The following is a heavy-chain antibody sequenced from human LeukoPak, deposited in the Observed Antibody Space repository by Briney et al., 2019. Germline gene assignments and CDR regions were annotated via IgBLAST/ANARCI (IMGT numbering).Heavy chain of an antibody. D-gene: IGHD2/OR15-2a*01. CDR3: ARVSLSDAFDI. CDR1: GGSISSYY. J-gene: IGHJ3*02. V-gene: IGHV4-4*07. CDR2: IYTSGST. Sequence: ASETLSLPCTVSGGSISSYYWSWIRQPAGEGLEWLGRIYTSGSTNYNPSLKSRVTLSVDTSKDHVSLTLNPVTAADTAVYYCARVSLSDAFDIWGQGTMVTVSS.